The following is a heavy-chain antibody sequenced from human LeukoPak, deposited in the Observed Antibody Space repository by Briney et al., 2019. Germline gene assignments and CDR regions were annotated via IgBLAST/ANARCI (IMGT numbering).Heavy chain of an antibody. J-gene: IGHJ4*02. D-gene: IGHD2-2*01. Sequence: SETLSLTCTVSGGSISSYYWSWIRQPPGRGLEWIGYIYYSGSTNYNPSLKSRVTISVDTSKNQFSLKLSSVTAADTAVYYCARDCPGSTSCYPFDYWGQGTLVTVSS. CDR1: GGSISSYY. CDR2: IYYSGST. CDR3: ARDCPGSTSCYPFDY. V-gene: IGHV4-59*01.